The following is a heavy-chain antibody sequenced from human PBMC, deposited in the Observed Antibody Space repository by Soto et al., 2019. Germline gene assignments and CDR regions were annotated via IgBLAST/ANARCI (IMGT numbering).Heavy chain of an antibody. CDR1: GFSLSGYG. V-gene: IGHV3-33*01. CDR3: ARDVDRTSHLNWFDP. CDR2: IWYHGTTK. J-gene: IGHJ5*02. D-gene: IGHD5-12*01. Sequence: GGSLRLSCEVSGFSLSGYGMHWVRQAPCKGLEWVAVIWYHGTTKNYADSVKGRFTISRDTSKNTVYLQMDSLKVEDTAVYYCARDVDRTSHLNWFDPWGQGVMVTVSS.